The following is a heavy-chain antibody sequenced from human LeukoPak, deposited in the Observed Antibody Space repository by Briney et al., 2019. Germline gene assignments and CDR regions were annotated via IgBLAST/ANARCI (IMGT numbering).Heavy chain of an antibody. J-gene: IGHJ4*02. Sequence: SETLSLTCTVSGGSISIASYYWGWIRQPPGKGLEWIGSIHYGGSTYYSPSLNSRVTISVDTSRNQFSLNLGSMTAAGTAMYYCARRAGAYSHPYDYWGQGTLVTVSS. CDR2: IHYGGST. D-gene: IGHD4/OR15-4a*01. CDR1: GGSISIASYY. V-gene: IGHV4-39*07. CDR3: ARRAGAYSHPYDY.